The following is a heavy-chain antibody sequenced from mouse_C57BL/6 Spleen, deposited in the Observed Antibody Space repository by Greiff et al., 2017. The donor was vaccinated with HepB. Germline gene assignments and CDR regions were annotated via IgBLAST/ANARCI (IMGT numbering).Heavy chain of an antibody. Sequence: VQLQQSGAELARPGASVKLSCKASGYTFTSYGISWVKQRTGQGLEWIGEIYPRSGNTYYNEKFKGKATLTADKSSSTAYMELRSLTSEDSAVYFCAREGETAQATFAYWGQGTLVTVSA. CDR2: IYPRSGNT. D-gene: IGHD3-2*02. CDR1: GYTFTSYG. CDR3: AREGETAQATFAY. V-gene: IGHV1-81*01. J-gene: IGHJ3*01.